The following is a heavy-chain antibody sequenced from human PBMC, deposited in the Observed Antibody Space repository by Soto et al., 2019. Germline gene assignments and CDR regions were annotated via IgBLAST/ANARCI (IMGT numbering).Heavy chain of an antibody. V-gene: IGHV4-30-4*01. CDR3: ARDQLSSGLYVWFDP. D-gene: IGHD6-25*01. CDR1: GGSISSGDYY. CDR2: IYYSGST. Sequence: SETLSLTCTVSGGSISSGDYYWSWIRHPPGKGLEWIGYIYYSGSTYYNPSLKSRVTISVDTSKNQFSLKLSSVTAADTAVYYCARDQLSSGLYVWFDPWGQGTLVTVS. J-gene: IGHJ5*02.